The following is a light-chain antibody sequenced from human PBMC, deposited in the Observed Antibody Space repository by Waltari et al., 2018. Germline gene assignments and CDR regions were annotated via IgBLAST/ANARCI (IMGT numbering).Light chain of an antibody. V-gene: IGKV3-20*01. CDR2: GTS. CDR1: QSVTSIS. J-gene: IGKJ4*01. CDR3: QQYDGEVVT. Sequence: EIVLTQSPGTLSLSPGERATLSCRASQSVTSISLTWYEQKLGQAPRLLNYGTSSRAPGIPDRFSGSGAGTDVTLTISRLEPEDFAVYYCQQYDGEVVTFGGGTKVEI.